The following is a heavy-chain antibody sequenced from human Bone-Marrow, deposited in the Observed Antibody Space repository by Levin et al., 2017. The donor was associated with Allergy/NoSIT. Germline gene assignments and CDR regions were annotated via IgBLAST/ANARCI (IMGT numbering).Heavy chain of an antibody. Sequence: KASETLSLTCTVSGASVTSDHWSWVRQPPGDGLESIGYIYYPGGTIYNPSLKSRVTISLDTSQNQFSLSLTSVTAADTAVYYCARLAGAPFNPPFDYWGQGLLVTVSS. CDR2: IYYPGGT. CDR1: GASVTSDH. V-gene: IGHV4-59*08. J-gene: IGHJ4*02. CDR3: ARLAGAPFNPPFDY. D-gene: IGHD1-14*01.